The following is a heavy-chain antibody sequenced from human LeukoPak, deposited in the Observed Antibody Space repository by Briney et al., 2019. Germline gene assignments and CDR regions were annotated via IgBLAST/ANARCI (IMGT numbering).Heavy chain of an antibody. D-gene: IGHD7-27*01. V-gene: IGHV4-38-2*01. CDR3: ARSLGTIYRCDY. J-gene: IGHJ4*02. Sequence: PSETLSLTCAVSGYSISSGYYWGWIRQPPGKGLEWIGSIYHSGSTYYNPSLKSRVTISVDTSKNQFSLKLSSVTAADTAVYYCARSLGTIYRCDYWGQGTLVTVSS. CDR2: IYHSGST. CDR1: GYSISSGYY.